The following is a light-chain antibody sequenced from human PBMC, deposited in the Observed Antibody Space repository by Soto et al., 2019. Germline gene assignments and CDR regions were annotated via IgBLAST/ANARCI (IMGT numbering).Light chain of an antibody. J-gene: IGLJ2*01. CDR1: SSDVGSYNL. CDR3: CSYAGSSTFVV. Sequence: QSALTQPASVSGSPGQSITISCTGTSSDVGSYNLVSWYQQHPGKAPKLMIYEVSKRPSGVSNRLSGSKSGNTASLTISGLQAADEADYYCCSYAGSSTFVVFGGGTKVTVL. CDR2: EVS. V-gene: IGLV2-23*02.